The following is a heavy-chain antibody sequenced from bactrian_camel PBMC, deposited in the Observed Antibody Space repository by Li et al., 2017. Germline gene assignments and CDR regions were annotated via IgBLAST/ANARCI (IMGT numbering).Heavy chain of an antibody. CDR1: GSTFGSYD. D-gene: IGHD1*01. J-gene: IGHJ6*01. V-gene: IGHV3S40*01. CDR2: INSGGGST. Sequence: VQLVESGGGLVQPGGSLRLSSAASGSTFGSYDMSWVRQAPGKGLEWVSAINSGGGSTYYADSVKGRFTVSRDNAKNTLYLQMDSLKIEDAAVYYCAKDRYYGLDDLFGYWDQGTQVTVS. CDR3: AKDRYYGLDDLFGY.